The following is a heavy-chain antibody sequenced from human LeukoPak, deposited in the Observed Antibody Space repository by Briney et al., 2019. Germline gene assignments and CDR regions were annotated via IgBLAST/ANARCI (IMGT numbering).Heavy chain of an antibody. V-gene: IGHV4-59*01. CDR2: IYYSGST. Sequence: SETLSLTCTVSGGSISSYYWSWIRQPPGKGLEWIGYIYYSGSTNYNPSLKSRVTISIDTSKKHFFLKLKSVTAADTAVYYCATGYGDFRVEGRYFYSWGQGTLVTVSS. CDR1: GGSISSYY. D-gene: IGHD4-17*01. J-gene: IGHJ4*02. CDR3: ATGYGDFRVEGRYFYS.